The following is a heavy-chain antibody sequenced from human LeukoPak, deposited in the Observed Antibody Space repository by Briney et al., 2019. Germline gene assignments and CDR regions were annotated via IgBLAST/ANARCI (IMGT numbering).Heavy chain of an antibody. CDR3: ARYDLVGATGGDNFDY. V-gene: IGHV4-61*02. D-gene: IGHD1-26*01. CDR1: GGSISSGSYY. Sequence: PSETLSLTCTVSGGSISSGSYYWSWIRQPAGKGLEWIGRIYTSGSTNYNPSLKSRVTISVDTSKNQFSLKLSSVTAADTAVYYCARYDLVGATGGDNFDYWGQGTLVTVSS. CDR2: IYTSGST. J-gene: IGHJ4*02.